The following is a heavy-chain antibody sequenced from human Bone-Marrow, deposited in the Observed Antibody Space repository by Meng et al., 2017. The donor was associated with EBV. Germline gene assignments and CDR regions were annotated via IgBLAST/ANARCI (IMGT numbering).Heavy chain of an antibody. V-gene: IGHV1-69*06. J-gene: IGHJ4*02. D-gene: IGHD3-10*01. CDR2: IIPFFGTT. Sequence: HVQLVQSGAGVRKPGSSVKVSCKVSGDNFTTYIINWVRQAPGQGLEWMGGIIPFFGTTKYAQRLQDRVTITADKSTTTSYMELSGLRAEDTAVYYCASESGRGFTPDYWGQGTLVTVSS. CDR3: ASESGRGFTPDY. CDR1: GDNFTTYI.